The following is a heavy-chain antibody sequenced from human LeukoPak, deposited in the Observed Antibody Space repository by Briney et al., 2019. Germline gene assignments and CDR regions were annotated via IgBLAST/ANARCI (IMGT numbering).Heavy chain of an antibody. Sequence: SETLSLTCTVSGVSISSSNSYWGWIRQPPGKGLEWIGSIYYSGNTYYNASLKSQVSISIDTSKNQFSLRLTSVTAADTAVYYCARHTTPDGYYDSSGYDYWGQGTLVIVSS. CDR1: GVSISSSNSY. D-gene: IGHD3-22*01. J-gene: IGHJ4*02. CDR3: ARHTTPDGYYDSSGYDY. V-gene: IGHV4-39*01. CDR2: IYYSGNT.